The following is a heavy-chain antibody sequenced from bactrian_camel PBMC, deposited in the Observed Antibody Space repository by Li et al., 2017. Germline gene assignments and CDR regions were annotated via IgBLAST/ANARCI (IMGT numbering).Heavy chain of an antibody. D-gene: IGHD6*01. CDR2: INTGGSST. CDR1: GFVFRSHV. Sequence: VQLVESGGGLVQPGGSLRLSCAASGFVFRSHVMTWVRQAPGKGLEWVSRINTGGSSTYYADSVKGRFAISKDNAKNTLYLQMNSLKPEDTAMYYCAADQNWGGSCYREEVYEYNFWGQGTQVTVS. J-gene: IGHJ4*01. V-gene: IGHV3S40*01. CDR3: AADQNWGGSCYREEVYEYNF.